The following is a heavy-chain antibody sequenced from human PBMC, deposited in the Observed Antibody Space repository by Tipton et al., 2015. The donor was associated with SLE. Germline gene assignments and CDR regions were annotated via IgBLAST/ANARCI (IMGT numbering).Heavy chain of an antibody. J-gene: IGHJ4*02. CDR2: ISYGGGT. CDR3: ARVGYSSSWYADY. CDR1: GGSISSNY. Sequence: TLSLTCSVSGGSISSNYWIWIRQPPGKGLEWIGYISYGGGTNYNPSLKSRVTISGDTSKNQFSLKLTSVTAADTAVYYCARVGYSSSWYADYWGQGTLVTVSS. V-gene: IGHV4-59*12. D-gene: IGHD6-13*01.